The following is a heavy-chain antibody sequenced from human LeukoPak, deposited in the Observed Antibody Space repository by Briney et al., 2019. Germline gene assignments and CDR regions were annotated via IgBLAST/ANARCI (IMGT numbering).Heavy chain of an antibody. V-gene: IGHV1-69*05. CDR3: ARGPIAAAGDY. CDR1: GGTFSSYA. D-gene: IGHD6-13*01. CDR2: IIPIFGTA. Sequence: SVKVSCKASGGTFSSYAISWVRQAPGQGLEWMGGIIPIFGTANYAQKFQGRVTITTDESTSTAYMEVRSLRSDDTAVYYCARGPIAAAGDYWGQGTLVTVSS. J-gene: IGHJ4*02.